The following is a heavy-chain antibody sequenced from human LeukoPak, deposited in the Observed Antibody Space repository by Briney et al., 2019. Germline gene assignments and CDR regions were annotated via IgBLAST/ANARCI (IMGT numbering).Heavy chain of an antibody. D-gene: IGHD3-9*01. V-gene: IGHV4-59*01. CDR2: IFYSGST. Sequence: KSSETLSLTCTVSGGSISSYYWSWIRQPPGKGLEWIGYIFYSGSTNYNPSLKSRVTISVDTSKNQFSLKLSSVTAADTAVYYCARVKVPTYYDILTGYLEAFDIWGQGTMVTVSS. CDR3: ARVKVPTYYDILTGYLEAFDI. CDR1: GGSISSYY. J-gene: IGHJ3*02.